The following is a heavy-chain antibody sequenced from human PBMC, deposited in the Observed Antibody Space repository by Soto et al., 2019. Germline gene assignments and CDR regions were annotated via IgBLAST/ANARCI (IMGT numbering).Heavy chain of an antibody. J-gene: IGHJ5*02. V-gene: IGHV1-69*13. CDR2: IIPIFGTA. Sequence: SVKVSCKASGGTFSSYAISWVRQAPGQGLEWMGGIIPIFGTANYAQKFQGRVTITADESTSTAYMELSSLRSEDTAVYYCARGPYSSSWTSWFDPWGQGTLVTVSS. CDR3: ARGPYSSSWTSWFDP. D-gene: IGHD6-13*01. CDR1: GGTFSSYA.